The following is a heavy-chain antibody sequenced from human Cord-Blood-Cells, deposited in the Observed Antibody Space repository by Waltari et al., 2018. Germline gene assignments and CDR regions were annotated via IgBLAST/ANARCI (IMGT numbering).Heavy chain of an antibody. V-gene: IGHV1-8*01. CDR2: MNHNSGNT. J-gene: IGHJ3*02. CDR1: GYTFTSYD. D-gene: IGHD1-26*01. Sequence: QVQLVQSGAEVKKPGASVKVSCKASGYTFTSYDINWGRQATGQGLEWMGWMNHNSGNTGNAQKFQGRVTMTRNTSISTAYMELSSLRSEDTAVYYCAIDGSYYDAFDIWGQGTMVTVSS. CDR3: AIDGSYYDAFDI.